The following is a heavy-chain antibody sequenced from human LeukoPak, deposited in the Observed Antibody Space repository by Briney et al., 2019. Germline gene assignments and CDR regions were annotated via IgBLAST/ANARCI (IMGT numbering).Heavy chain of an antibody. J-gene: IGHJ4*02. Sequence: GGSLRLSCSASGFTFSAYAMYWVRQAPGKGLEYVSGISSNGGSSFYADSVKGRFTISRDNSKNTLYLQMSSLRAEDTAVYYCVKITSVTGGDCWGQGTLVTVSS. CDR3: VKITSVTGGDC. D-gene: IGHD1-1*01. CDR2: ISSNGGSS. CDR1: GFTFSAYA. V-gene: IGHV3-64D*09.